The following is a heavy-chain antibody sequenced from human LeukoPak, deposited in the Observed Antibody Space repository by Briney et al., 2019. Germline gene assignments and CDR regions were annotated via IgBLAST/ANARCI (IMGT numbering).Heavy chain of an antibody. Sequence: SETLSLTCAVYGGSFSGYYWSWIRQPPGKGLEWIGEINHSGSTNYNPSLKSRVTISVDTSKDQFSLKLSSVTAADTAVYYCARISGSYFRGAFDIWGQGTMVTVSS. CDR2: INHSGST. CDR1: GGSFSGYY. V-gene: IGHV4-34*01. CDR3: ARISGSYFRGAFDI. J-gene: IGHJ3*02. D-gene: IGHD1-26*01.